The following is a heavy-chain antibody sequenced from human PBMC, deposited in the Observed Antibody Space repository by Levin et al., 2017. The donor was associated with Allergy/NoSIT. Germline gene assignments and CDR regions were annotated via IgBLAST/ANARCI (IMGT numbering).Heavy chain of an antibody. CDR1: GGSFSGYY. CDR3: ARGVRYSSSWYNY. V-gene: IGHV4-34*01. D-gene: IGHD6-13*01. CDR2: INHSGST. J-gene: IGHJ4*02. Sequence: SETLSLTCAVYGGSFSGYYWSWIRQPPGKGLEWIGEINHSGSTNYNPSLKSRVTISVDTSKNQFSPKLSSVTAADTAVYYCARGVRYSSSWYNYWGQGTLVTVSS.